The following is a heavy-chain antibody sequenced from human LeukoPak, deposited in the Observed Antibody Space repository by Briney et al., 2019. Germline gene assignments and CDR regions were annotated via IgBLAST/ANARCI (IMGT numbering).Heavy chain of an antibody. CDR2: ISGSGGST. J-gene: IGHJ4*02. CDR1: GFTFSSYA. V-gene: IGHV3-23*01. D-gene: IGHD3-3*01. Sequence: GGSLRVSCAASGFTFSSYAMSWVRQAPGKGLEWVSAISGSGGSTYYADSVKGRFTISRDNSKNTLYLQMNSLRAEDTAVYYCAKGREFWSGYFDYWGQGTLVTVSS. CDR3: AKGREFWSGYFDY.